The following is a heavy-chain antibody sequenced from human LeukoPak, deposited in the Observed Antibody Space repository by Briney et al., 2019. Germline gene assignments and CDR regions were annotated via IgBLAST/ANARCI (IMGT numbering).Heavy chain of an antibody. D-gene: IGHD3-3*01. V-gene: IGHV3-7*01. CDR2: IKHDGSEK. Sequence: GGSLRLSCAASGFIFTNYFMSWVRQAPGRGLEWVSSIKHDGSEKYYVDSVRGRFTISRDNTMNSLYLQMSSLRAEDTAVYYCATDRGWRTSGYYLYYFEYWGQGTLVTFSS. J-gene: IGHJ4*02. CDR3: ATDRGWRTSGYYLYYFEY. CDR1: GFIFTNYF.